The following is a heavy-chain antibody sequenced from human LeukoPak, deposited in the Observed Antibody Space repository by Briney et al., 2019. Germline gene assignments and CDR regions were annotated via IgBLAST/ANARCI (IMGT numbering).Heavy chain of an antibody. D-gene: IGHD4-11*01. CDR1: GFTFGEND. CDR3: TRAGNDYNNYQSPY. CDR2: IRGKLYGETT. Sequence: GGSLRLSCTVSGFTFGENDMSWVRQAPGKGLEWVGIIRGKLYGETTEYAASVKGRFTISRDDAKSIAFLQLNSLKTEDTAVYYCTRAGNDYNNYQSPYWGQGTLVTVAS. V-gene: IGHV3-49*04. J-gene: IGHJ4*02.